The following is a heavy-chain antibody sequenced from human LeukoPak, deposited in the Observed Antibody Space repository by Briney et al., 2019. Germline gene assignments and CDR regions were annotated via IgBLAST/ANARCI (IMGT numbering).Heavy chain of an antibody. CDR2: ISGSGGST. CDR3: AKDLRYGGSYRSGNY. CDR1: GFTFSSYS. V-gene: IGHV3-23*01. Sequence: QPGGSLRLSCAASGFTFSSYSMNWVRQAPGKGLEWVSAISGSGGSTYHADSVKGRFTISRDNSKNTLYLQMNSLTAEDTAVYYCAKDLRYGGSYRSGNYWGQGTLVTVSS. J-gene: IGHJ4*02. D-gene: IGHD1-26*01.